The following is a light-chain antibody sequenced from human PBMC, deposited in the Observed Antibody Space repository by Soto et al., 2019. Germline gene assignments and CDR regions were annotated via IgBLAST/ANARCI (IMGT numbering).Light chain of an antibody. J-gene: IGKJ5*01. CDR1: QSISTY. Sequence: DIQMTQSPSSLSASVGDRVTITCRASQSISTYLNWYQHKPGKAPKLLIYDASTLQSGVPLRFSGSGSGTDFTLTINSLQPEDFATYYCQKYNSALITFGQGTRLEIK. CDR2: DAS. CDR3: QKYNSALIT. V-gene: IGKV1-39*01.